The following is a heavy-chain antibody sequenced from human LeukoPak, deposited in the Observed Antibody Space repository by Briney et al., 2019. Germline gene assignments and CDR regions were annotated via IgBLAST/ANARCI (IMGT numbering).Heavy chain of an antibody. Sequence: SETLSLTCTVSGGSISRSHVFWAWLRQPPGKGLEWIGSVPYPGNSNHNPSFTTRATPSVDTSRNQFSLNLRSVTGADTAVYYCARWRREFILVYIGFDYWGQGALVTVSS. CDR2: VPYPGNS. D-gene: IGHD3-10*01. J-gene: IGHJ4*02. CDR1: GGSISRSHVF. V-gene: IGHV4-39*01. CDR3: ARWRREFILVYIGFDY.